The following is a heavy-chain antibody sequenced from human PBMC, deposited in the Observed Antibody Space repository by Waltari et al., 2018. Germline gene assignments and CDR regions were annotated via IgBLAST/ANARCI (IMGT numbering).Heavy chain of an antibody. V-gene: IGHV4-4*02. CDR2: IYHSGST. J-gene: IGHJ4*02. CDR1: GGSISSSNW. D-gene: IGHD3-22*01. CDR3: ARRPYYYDSSGNFDY. Sequence: QVQLQESGPGLVKPSGTLSLTCAVPGGSISSSNWWRWVRQPPGKGLEWIGDIYHSGSTNYNTSLKSRVTISVDKSKNQFSLKLSSVTAADTAVYYCARRPYYYDSSGNFDYWGQGTLVTVSS.